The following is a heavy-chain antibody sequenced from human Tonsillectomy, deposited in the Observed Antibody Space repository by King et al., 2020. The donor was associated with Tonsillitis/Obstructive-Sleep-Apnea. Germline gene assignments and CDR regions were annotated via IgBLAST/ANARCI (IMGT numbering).Heavy chain of an antibody. J-gene: IGHJ4*02. Sequence: QLVQSGAEVKKPGASVKVSCKASGHTFTDYYMHWVRQAPGQGLEWMGWINPNSGGTDSAQKFRGRVTMTRDTSISTAYMELSSLTSDDTAVYYCARGPRGYSYGSVDYWGQGTLVTVSS. V-gene: IGHV1-2*02. D-gene: IGHD5-18*01. CDR1: GHTFTDYY. CDR2: INPNSGGT. CDR3: ARGPRGYSYGSVDY.